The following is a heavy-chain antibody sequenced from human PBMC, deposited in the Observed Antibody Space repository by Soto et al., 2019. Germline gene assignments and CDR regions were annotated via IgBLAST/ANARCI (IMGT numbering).Heavy chain of an antibody. CDR2: IYYSGST. V-gene: IGHV4-39*01. CDR3: ARHSQPARWKLGWFDP. Sequence: QLQLQESGPGLVKPSETLSLTCTVSGGSISSSSYYWGWIRQPPGKGLEWIGSIYYSGSTYYNPALRPRGTISVHTSMAQFSLKRCSVTAADTAVYYCARHSQPARWKLGWFDPWGQGALVTVSS. J-gene: IGHJ5*02. D-gene: IGHD1-1*01. CDR1: GGSISSSSYY.